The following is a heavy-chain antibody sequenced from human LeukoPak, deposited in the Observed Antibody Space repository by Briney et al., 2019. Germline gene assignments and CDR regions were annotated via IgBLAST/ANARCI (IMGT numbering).Heavy chain of an antibody. V-gene: IGHV3-7*01. CDR2: IKQDGSEK. D-gene: IGHD6-13*01. J-gene: IGHJ5*02. Sequence: QPGGSLRLSCAASGFTFSNYWMSWVRQAPGKGLEWVANIKQDGSEKYYVDSVNGRFTISRDNARSSLYLQVNSLRAEDTAVYYCAREIRSWYRTEGRFDPWGQGTLVTVSS. CDR1: GFTFSNYW. CDR3: AREIRSWYRTEGRFDP.